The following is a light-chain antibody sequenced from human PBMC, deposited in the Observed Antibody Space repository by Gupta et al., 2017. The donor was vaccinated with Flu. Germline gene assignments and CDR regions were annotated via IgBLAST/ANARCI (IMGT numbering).Light chain of an antibody. CDR1: GAGYD. CDR3: QSYDISLTGSV. V-gene: IGLV1-40*01. J-gene: IGLJ3*02. Sequence: GAGYDVHWYQQLPGTAPKLLIYGNSNRASGVPDRFSGSRSGTSASLTITGLQAEDEANCYCQSYDISLTGSVFGGGTKLTVL. CDR2: GNS.